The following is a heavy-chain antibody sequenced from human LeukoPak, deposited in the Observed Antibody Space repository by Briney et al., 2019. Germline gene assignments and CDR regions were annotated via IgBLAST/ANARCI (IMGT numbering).Heavy chain of an antibody. V-gene: IGHV4-34*01. D-gene: IGHD6-19*01. CDR2: INHSGST. Sequence: SETLSLTCAVYGGSFSGYYWSWIRQPPGKGLEWIGEINHSGSTKYNPSLKSRVTISVDTSKKQFSLKLSSVTAADTAVYYCASKLQIVVAGPYFDYWGQGTLVTVSS. CDR3: ASKLQIVVAGPYFDY. J-gene: IGHJ4*02. CDR1: GGSFSGYY.